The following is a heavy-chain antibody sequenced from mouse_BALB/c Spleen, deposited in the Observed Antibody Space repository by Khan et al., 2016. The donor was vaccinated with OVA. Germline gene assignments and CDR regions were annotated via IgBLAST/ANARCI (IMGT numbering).Heavy chain of an antibody. CDR1: GDSITSGY. CDR3: ARWNYRYDGYFDY. Sequence: EVKLQESGPSLVKPSQTLSLTCSVTGDSITSGYWTWIRKFPGHKLEYMGYISSSDSPFYNPSLKSRIPITRDTSKNPYYLQLTSVTTEDTGTDYCARWNYRYDGYFDYWGQGTTLTVSS. CDR2: ISSSDSP. D-gene: IGHD2-14*01. J-gene: IGHJ2*01. V-gene: IGHV3-8*02.